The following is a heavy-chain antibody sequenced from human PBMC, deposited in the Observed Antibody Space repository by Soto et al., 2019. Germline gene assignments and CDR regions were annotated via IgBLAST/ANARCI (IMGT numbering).Heavy chain of an antibody. Sequence: QVQLVESGGGVVQPGRSLRLSCAASGFTFSSYAMHWVRQAPGKGLEWVAVISYDGNKKYYADSVKGRFTISRDNSKNTQYLQMNSLRAEDTAVYYCARDRADYYYGSGPFDPWGQGTLFTVSS. V-gene: IGHV3-30-3*01. J-gene: IGHJ5*02. D-gene: IGHD3-10*01. CDR1: GFTFSSYA. CDR3: ARDRADYYYGSGPFDP. CDR2: ISYDGNKK.